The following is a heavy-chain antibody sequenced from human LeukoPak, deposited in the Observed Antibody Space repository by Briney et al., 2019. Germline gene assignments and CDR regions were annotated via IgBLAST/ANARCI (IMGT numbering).Heavy chain of an antibody. CDR1: GGSISSSSYY. D-gene: IGHD6-19*01. Sequence: SETLSLTCTVSGGSISSSSYYWGWIRQPPGKGLEWIGSIYYSGSTYYNPSLKSRVTISVDTSKNQFSLKLSSVTAADTAVYYCARLGSSGRYEHSEYFQHWGQGTLVTVSS. CDR2: IYYSGST. CDR3: ARLGSSGRYEHSEYFQH. V-gene: IGHV4-39*01. J-gene: IGHJ1*01.